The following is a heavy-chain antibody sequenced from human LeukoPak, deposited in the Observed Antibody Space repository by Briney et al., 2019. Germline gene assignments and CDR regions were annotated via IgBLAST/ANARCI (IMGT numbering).Heavy chain of an antibody. CDR3: ATTYGDYVYTFGQ. V-gene: IGHV3-53*01. J-gene: IGHJ4*02. Sequence: GGSLRLSCAASGFIVSSNYMSWVRQAPGRWLEWISVIFIGGSTYYADSVKGRFTISRDNSKNTLYLQMNSLRAEDTAVYYCATTYGDYVYTFGQWGQGTLVTVSS. D-gene: IGHD4-17*01. CDR1: GFIVSSNY. CDR2: IFIGGST.